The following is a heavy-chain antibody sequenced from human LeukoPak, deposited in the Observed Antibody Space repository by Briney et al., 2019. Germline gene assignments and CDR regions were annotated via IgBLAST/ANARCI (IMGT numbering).Heavy chain of an antibody. CDR1: GGSISSGGYY. D-gene: IGHD6-13*01. CDR2: IYYSGST. J-gene: IGHJ4*02. CDR3: ARVRYSSPHFDY. V-gene: IGHV4-31*03. Sequence: SETLSLTCTVSGGSISSGGYYWSWIRQHPGKGLEWIGYIYYSGSTYYNPSLKSRVTISVDTSKNQFSLKLSSVTAADTAVYYCARVRYSSPHFDYWGQGTLVTVSS.